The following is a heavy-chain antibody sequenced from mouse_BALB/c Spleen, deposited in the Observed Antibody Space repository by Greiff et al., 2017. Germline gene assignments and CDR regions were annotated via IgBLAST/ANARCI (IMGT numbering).Heavy chain of an antibody. CDR3: ARSLLYSFDY. D-gene: IGHD1-1*01. J-gene: IGHJ2*01. Sequence: EVQLQESGGGLVQPGGSRKLSCAASGFTFSSFGMHWVRQAPEKGLEWVAYISSGSSTIYYADTVKGRFTISRDNPKNTLFLQMTSLRSEDTAMYYCARSLLYSFDYWGQGTTLTVSS. CDR2: ISSGSSTI. V-gene: IGHV5-17*02. CDR1: GFTFSSFG.